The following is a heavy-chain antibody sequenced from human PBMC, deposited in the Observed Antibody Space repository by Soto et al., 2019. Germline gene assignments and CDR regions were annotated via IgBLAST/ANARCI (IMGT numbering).Heavy chain of an antibody. CDR3: ARDLSSGWYSAYYYYGMDV. CDR1: GYTFTSYG. J-gene: IGHJ6*02. CDR2: ISAYNGNT. V-gene: IGHV1-18*04. Sequence: SVKVSCKASGYTFTSYGISWVRQAPGQGLEWMGWISAYNGNTNYAQKLQGRVTMTTDTSTSTAYMELRSLRSDDTAVYYCARDLSSGWYSAYYYYGMDVWGQGTTVTVSS. D-gene: IGHD6-19*01.